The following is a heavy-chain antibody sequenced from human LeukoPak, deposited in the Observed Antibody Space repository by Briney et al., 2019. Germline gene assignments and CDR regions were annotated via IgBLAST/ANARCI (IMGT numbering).Heavy chain of an antibody. CDR1: GFTFNNYA. V-gene: IGHV3-23*01. J-gene: IGHJ4*02. D-gene: IGHD2-8*01. CDR2: ISGSGGST. CDR3: AKCIEYYFDY. Sequence: GGSLRLSCAASGFTFNNYAMHWVRQAPGKGLEWVSAISGSGGSTYYADSVKGRFTISRDNSKNTLYLQMNSLRAEDTAVYYCAKCIEYYFDYWGQGTLVTVSS.